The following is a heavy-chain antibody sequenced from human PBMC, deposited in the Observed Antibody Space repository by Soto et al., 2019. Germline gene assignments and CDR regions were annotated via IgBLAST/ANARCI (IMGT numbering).Heavy chain of an antibody. Sequence: PWWCXRLACASCEFSVMSKYIKLFRQAPGKGLECVSTIYSGGSTYYADSVKGRFTISRDNSKNTLYLQMNNLRAEDTAVYYCAGRVGATTSGMEVWGQRPTV. D-gene: IGHD1-26*01. CDR3: AGRVGATTSGMEV. CDR1: EFSVMSKY. J-gene: IGHJ6*01. V-gene: IGHV3-53*01. CDR2: IYSGGST.